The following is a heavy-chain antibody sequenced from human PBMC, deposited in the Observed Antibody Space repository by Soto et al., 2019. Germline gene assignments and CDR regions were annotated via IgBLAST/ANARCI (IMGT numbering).Heavy chain of an antibody. CDR1: GFTFSSYG. CDR3: AKDAFPTMVRGDYYGMDV. Sequence: GGSLRLSCAASGFTFSSYGMHWVRQAPGKGLEWVAVISYDGSNKYYADSVKGRFTISRDNSKNTLYLQMNSLRAEDTAVYYCAKDAFPTMVRGDYYGMDVWGQGTTVTVSS. CDR2: ISYDGSNK. J-gene: IGHJ6*02. V-gene: IGHV3-30*18. D-gene: IGHD3-10*01.